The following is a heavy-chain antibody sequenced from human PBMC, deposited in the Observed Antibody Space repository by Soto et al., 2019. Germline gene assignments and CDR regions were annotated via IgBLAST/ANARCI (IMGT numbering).Heavy chain of an antibody. D-gene: IGHD4-17*01. J-gene: IGHJ4*02. V-gene: IGHV3-13*04. CDR3: ARESDYGDYDY. CDR2: IGTAGDT. CDR1: GFTFSSYD. Sequence: EVQLVESGGGLVQPGGSLRLSCAASGFTFSSYDMHWVRQATGKGLEWVSAIGTAGDTYYPGSVKGRFTISRENAKNSLYLQMTSLRAGDTAVYYCARESDYGDYDYWGQGTLVTVSS.